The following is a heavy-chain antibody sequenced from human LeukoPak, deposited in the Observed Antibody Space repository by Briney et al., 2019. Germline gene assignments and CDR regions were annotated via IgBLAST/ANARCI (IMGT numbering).Heavy chain of an antibody. CDR3: AITYYDYVWGSYRYVDY. CDR1: GGSISSGSYF. J-gene: IGHJ4*02. V-gene: IGHV4-61*02. CDR2: IYTSGST. D-gene: IGHD3-16*02. Sequence: SQTLSLTCTVSGGSISSGSYFWRWIRQPAGKGLEWIGRIYTSGSTNCNPSLKSRVTISVDTSKNQFSLKLSSVSAADTAVYYCAITYYDYVWGSYRYVDYWGQGTLVTVSS.